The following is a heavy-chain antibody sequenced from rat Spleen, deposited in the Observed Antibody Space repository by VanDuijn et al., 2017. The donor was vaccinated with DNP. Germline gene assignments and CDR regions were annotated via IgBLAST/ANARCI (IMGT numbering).Heavy chain of an antibody. V-gene: IGHV5-22*01. Sequence: EVQLVESGGGLVQPGRSLKLSCAASGFTFSDYYMAWVRQAPTKGLEWVAYISFEGSSTYFGDSVKGRFTISRDNAKSTLYLQMNGLRSEDTATYYCARQTYYDGSYPYTMDAWGQGTSVTVSS. D-gene: IGHD1-12*02. CDR2: ISFEGSST. J-gene: IGHJ4*01. CDR1: GFTFSDYY. CDR3: ARQTYYDGSYPYTMDA.